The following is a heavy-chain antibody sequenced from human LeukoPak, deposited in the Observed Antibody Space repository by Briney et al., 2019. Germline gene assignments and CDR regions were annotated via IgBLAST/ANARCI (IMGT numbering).Heavy chain of an antibody. D-gene: IGHD1-1*01. V-gene: IGHV4-61*05. CDR3: ARQVARTAPVGY. J-gene: IGHJ4*02. CDR1: GGSFSSSSFY. Sequence: PSETLSLTCTVSGGSFSSSSFYWGWIRQPPGKGLEWIGDIFYSGTTNYNPSLKSRLTISVDTSKNQFSLKLTSVTAADTAVYFCARQVARTAPVGYWGQGTLVTVSS. CDR2: IFYSGTT.